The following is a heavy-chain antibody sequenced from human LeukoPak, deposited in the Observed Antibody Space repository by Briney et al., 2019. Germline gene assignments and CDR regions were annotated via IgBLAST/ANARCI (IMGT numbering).Heavy chain of an antibody. Sequence: SGPTLVKPTQTLTLTSTFSGFSLSTSGVGVGWIRQPPGKALEWLALIYWDDDKRYSPSLKSRLTITKDTSKNQVVLTMTNMDPVDTATYYCARTLVDYVWGSYRYTGFDYWGQGTLVTVSS. J-gene: IGHJ4*02. CDR1: GFSLSTSGVG. V-gene: IGHV2-5*02. CDR3: ARTLVDYVWGSYRYTGFDY. CDR2: IYWDDDK. D-gene: IGHD3-16*02.